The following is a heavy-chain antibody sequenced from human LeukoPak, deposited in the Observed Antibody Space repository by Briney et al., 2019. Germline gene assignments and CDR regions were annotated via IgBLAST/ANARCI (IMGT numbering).Heavy chain of an antibody. V-gene: IGHV3-30-3*01. D-gene: IGHD5-18*01. CDR2: ISYDGSNK. Sequence: GGSLRLSCAASGFTFSSYAMHWVRQAPGKGLGWVAVISYDGSNKYYADSVKGRFTISRDNSKNTLYLQMNSLRAEDTAVYYCARAGIQLWSHPFDYWGQGTLVTVSS. CDR3: ARAGIQLWSHPFDY. J-gene: IGHJ4*02. CDR1: GFTFSSYA.